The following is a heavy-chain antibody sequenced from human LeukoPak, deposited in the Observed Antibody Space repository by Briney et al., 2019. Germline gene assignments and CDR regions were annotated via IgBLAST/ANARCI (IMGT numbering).Heavy chain of an antibody. CDR3: ARIYDCSGYPAFDI. Sequence: SETLSLTCTVSGGSISSYYWSWIRQPPGKGLEWIGYIYYSGSTNYNPSLKSRVTISVDTSKNQFSLKLSSVTAADTAVYYCARIYDCSGYPAFDIWGQGTMVTVSS. J-gene: IGHJ3*02. V-gene: IGHV4-59*01. CDR2: IYYSGST. CDR1: GGSISSYY. D-gene: IGHD3-22*01.